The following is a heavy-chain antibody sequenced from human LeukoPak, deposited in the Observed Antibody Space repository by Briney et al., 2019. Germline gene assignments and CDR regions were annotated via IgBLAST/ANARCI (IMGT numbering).Heavy chain of an antibody. V-gene: IGHV4-39*01. CDR3: AIDILTGYALDY. D-gene: IGHD3-9*01. Sequence: SETLSLTCTVSGGSIRSSYYYWGWIRQPPGKGLEWIGSIYDSGSTYYNPSLKSRVTISVDTSKNQFSLKLNSVTAADTAVYYCAIDILTGYALDYWGQGTLVTVSS. CDR1: GGSIRSSYYY. J-gene: IGHJ4*02. CDR2: IYDSGST.